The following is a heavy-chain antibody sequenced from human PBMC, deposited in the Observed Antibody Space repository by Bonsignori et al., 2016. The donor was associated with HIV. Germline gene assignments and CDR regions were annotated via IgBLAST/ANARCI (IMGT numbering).Heavy chain of an antibody. CDR2: FYYSGST. CDR3: ARVLYNGSGSSGAFDV. D-gene: IGHD3-10*01. Sequence: WIRQPPGKGLEWIGSFYYSGSTYYNPSLKSRVTISVDMSKNQFFLKLSSVTAADTAVYYCARVLYNGSGSSGAFDVWGQGTMVTVSS. V-gene: IGHV4-39*07. J-gene: IGHJ3*01.